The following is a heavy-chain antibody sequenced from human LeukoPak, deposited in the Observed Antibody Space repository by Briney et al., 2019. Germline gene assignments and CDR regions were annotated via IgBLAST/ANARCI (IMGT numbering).Heavy chain of an antibody. CDR3: TTGGHNSSDGDYPYYYYGMDV. D-gene: IGHD4-17*01. CDR2: IKSKTDGGTT. J-gene: IGHJ6*02. Sequence: GGSLRLSCAASGFTFSNAWMSWVRQAPGKGLEWVGRIKSKTDGGTTDYAAPVKGRFTISRDDSKNTLYLQMNSLKTEDTAVYYCTTGGHNSSDGDYPYYYYGMDVWGQGTTVTVSS. CDR1: GFTFSNAW. V-gene: IGHV3-15*01.